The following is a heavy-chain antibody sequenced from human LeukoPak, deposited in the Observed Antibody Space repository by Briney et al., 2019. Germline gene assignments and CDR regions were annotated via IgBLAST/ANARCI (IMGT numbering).Heavy chain of an antibody. D-gene: IGHD6-19*01. Sequence: GGSLRLSCAASGFTFSNYGMHWVRQAPGKGLVWVSRINSDGSSTSYADSVKGRFTISRDNAKNTLYLQMNSLRAEDTAVYYCAKQWLGFDYWGQGTLVTVSS. CDR2: INSDGSST. V-gene: IGHV3-74*01. J-gene: IGHJ4*02. CDR1: GFTFSNYG. CDR3: AKQWLGFDY.